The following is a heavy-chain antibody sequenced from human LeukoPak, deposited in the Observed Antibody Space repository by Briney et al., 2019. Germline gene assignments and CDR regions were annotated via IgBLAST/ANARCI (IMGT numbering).Heavy chain of an antibody. CDR1: GGSVRSGGYY. CDR3: ATQRDGYYNDAFDM. V-gene: IGHV4-31*03. D-gene: IGHD5-24*01. J-gene: IGHJ3*02. Sequence: PLETLSLTCTVSGGSVRSGGYYWNWIRKHPGKGLEWIGYLDYSGSTNYNPSLKSRVTISTDTSKNQISLKLTSLTAADTAEYYCATQRDGYYNDAFDMWGQGTLVIVSS. CDR2: LDYSGST.